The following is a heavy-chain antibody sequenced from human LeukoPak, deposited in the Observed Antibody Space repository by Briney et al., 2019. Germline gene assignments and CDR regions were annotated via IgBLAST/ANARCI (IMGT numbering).Heavy chain of an antibody. CDR2: IRYDESDI. CDR3: AKEASSGWYKADAFDI. Sequence: PGGSLRLSSVGSGFTFGNYAMNWVRQAPGKGLEWLTFIRYDESDIYYADSVKGRFSISRDNSRNTMFLHMYSLRGEDTAVYYCAKEASSGWYKADAFDIWGQGTMVTVSS. J-gene: IGHJ3*02. CDR1: GFTFGNYA. V-gene: IGHV3-30*02. D-gene: IGHD6-19*01.